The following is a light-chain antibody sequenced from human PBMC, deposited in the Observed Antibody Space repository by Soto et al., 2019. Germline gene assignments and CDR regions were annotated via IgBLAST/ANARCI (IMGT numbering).Light chain of an antibody. Sequence: EIGMTQSPATLSVSPGEGATLSCRASQSVRSDLAWYQHKPGLAPRLLIYGVSTRATGIPDRFSGSGSGTDFTLTISRLEPEDFAVYYCQQYGSSPSTFGQGTRLAIK. CDR3: QQYGSSPST. V-gene: IGKV3-15*01. CDR1: QSVRSD. J-gene: IGKJ5*01. CDR2: GVS.